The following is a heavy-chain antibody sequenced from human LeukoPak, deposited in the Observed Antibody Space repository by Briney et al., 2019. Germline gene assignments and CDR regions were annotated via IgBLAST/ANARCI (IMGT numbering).Heavy chain of an antibody. CDR3: AKVAYYDSSGYYY. CDR2: ISGGGGST. J-gene: IGHJ4*02. V-gene: IGHV3-23*01. CDR1: GFTFSSYA. D-gene: IGHD3-22*01. Sequence: GGSLRLSCAASGFTFSSYAMSWVRQAPGKGLEWGSAISGGGGSTYYADSVKGRFTISRDNSKNTLYLQMNSLRAEDTAVYYCAKVAYYDSSGYYYWGQGTLVTVSS.